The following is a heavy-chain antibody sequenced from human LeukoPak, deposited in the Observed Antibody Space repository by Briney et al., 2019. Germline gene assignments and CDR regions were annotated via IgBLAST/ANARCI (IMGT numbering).Heavy chain of an antibody. D-gene: IGHD3-10*01. J-gene: IGHJ4*02. CDR2: IYTSGST. V-gene: IGHV4-4*09. CDR1: GGSISTYY. Sequence: SETLSLTCTVSGGSISTYYWSWIRQPPGKGLEWIGYIYTSGSTDSNPSLKSRVNISLDTANNQFSLSLNSVTAADTAVYYCARSRGRKVTPFDYWGQRILVTDSP. CDR3: ARSRGRKVTPFDY.